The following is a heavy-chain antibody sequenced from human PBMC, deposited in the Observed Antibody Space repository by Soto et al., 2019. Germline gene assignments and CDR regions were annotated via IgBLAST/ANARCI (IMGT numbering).Heavy chain of an antibody. D-gene: IGHD3-3*01. Sequence: PSETLSLTCTVSGGSISSSSYYWGWIRQPPGKGLEWIGSIYYSGSTYYNPSLKSRVTISVDTSKNQFSLKLSSVTAADTAVYYCARELFDYYYYYGMDVWGQGTTVT. J-gene: IGHJ6*02. CDR2: IYYSGST. CDR3: ARELFDYYYYYGMDV. CDR1: GGSISSSSYY. V-gene: IGHV4-39*01.